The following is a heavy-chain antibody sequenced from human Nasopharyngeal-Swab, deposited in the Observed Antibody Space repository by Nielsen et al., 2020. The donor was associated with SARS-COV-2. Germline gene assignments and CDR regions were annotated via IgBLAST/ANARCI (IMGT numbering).Heavy chain of an antibody. CDR3: ARERTLRAKFDF. V-gene: IGHV3-21*06. D-gene: IGHD4-17*01. CDR1: GFDFRSHS. Sequence: GGSLRLSCTASGFDFRSHSMNWIRQAPGKGLEWVSSINSNSRDIYYLESVKGRFTISRDNAKSSVSLVMNGLRAEDTAVYYCARERTLRAKFDFWGQGTWVTVSS. J-gene: IGHJ4*02. CDR2: INSNSRDI.